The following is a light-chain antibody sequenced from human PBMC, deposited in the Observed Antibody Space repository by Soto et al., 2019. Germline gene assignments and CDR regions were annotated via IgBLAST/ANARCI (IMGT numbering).Light chain of an antibody. CDR1: ISSIGSNF. J-gene: IGLJ2*01. CDR3: QSYDSSTVV. Sequence: LTQPPSVSAAPGQTVTISCSGSISSIGSNFVSWYQQRPGSVPTTVIYEGNQRPSGVPDRFSGSTDGSSNSASLTISGLQTEDEADYYCQSYDSSTVVFGGGTKVTVL. CDR2: EGN. V-gene: IGLV6-57*02.